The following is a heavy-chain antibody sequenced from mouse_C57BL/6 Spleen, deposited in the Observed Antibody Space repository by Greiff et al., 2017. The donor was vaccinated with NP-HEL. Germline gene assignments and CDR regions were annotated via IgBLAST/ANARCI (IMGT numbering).Heavy chain of an antibody. CDR1: GYTFTDYE. CDR3: TRSSGAFAY. D-gene: IGHD3-1*01. Sequence: VKLMESGAELVRPGASVTLSCKASGYTFTDYEMHWVKQTPVHGLEWIGAIDPETGGTAYNQKFKGKAILTADKSSSPAYMELRSLTSEDSAVYYCTRSSGAFAYWGQGTLVTVSA. CDR2: IDPETGGT. V-gene: IGHV1-15*01. J-gene: IGHJ3*01.